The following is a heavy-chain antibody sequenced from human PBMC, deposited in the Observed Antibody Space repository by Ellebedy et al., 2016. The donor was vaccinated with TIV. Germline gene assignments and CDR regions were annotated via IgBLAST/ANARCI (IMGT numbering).Heavy chain of an antibody. J-gene: IGHJ4*02. D-gene: IGHD3-16*01. Sequence: ASVKVSXXTSGFSFSSYGFTWVRQAPGQGLEWMGWISAYNGKTDYAPKVQGRVTMTTDTSTSTVYMELRSLISDDTAVYYCARDEDWGTLNYWGQGTLVTVSS. CDR3: ARDEDWGTLNY. CDR2: ISAYNGKT. CDR1: GFSFSSYG. V-gene: IGHV1-18*01.